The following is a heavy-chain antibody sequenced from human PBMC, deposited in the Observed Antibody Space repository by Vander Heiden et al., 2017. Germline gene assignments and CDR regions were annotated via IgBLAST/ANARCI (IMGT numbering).Heavy chain of an antibody. V-gene: IGHV3-23*01. CDR3: AKISGGLLDY. J-gene: IGHJ4*02. D-gene: IGHD3-10*01. CDR2: ISGSGDTT. CDR1: GFTFSNYF. Sequence: EVQLLESGGGLVQPGGSLRLSCAASGFTFSNYFMGWVRQAPGKGLEWLSVISGSGDTTYYADSVKGRFTISRDNSKNTLSLHMNSLRAEDTAVYYCAKISGGLLDYWGQGTLVTVSS.